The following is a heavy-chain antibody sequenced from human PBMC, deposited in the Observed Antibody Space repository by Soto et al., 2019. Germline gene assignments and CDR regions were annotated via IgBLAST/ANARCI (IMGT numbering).Heavy chain of an antibody. CDR2: ISAYNGNT. CDR3: ARDRVYGGYGI. V-gene: IGHV1-18*01. D-gene: IGHD5-18*01. Sequence: ASVKVSCKASGYTFTSYALYWVRQAPGQRLEWMGWISAYNGNTNYAQKLQGRVTMTTDTSASTAYMELRSLRSDDTAGYYCARDRVYGGYGIWGQGTMVTVSS. CDR1: GYTFTSYA. J-gene: IGHJ3*02.